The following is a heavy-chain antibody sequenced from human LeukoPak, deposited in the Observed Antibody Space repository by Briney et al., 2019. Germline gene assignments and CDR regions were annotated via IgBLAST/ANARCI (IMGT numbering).Heavy chain of an antibody. CDR1: GFTARRNY. CDR2: INTGRST. CDR3: ARDAGNY. V-gene: IGHV3-53*01. Sequence: GGTLSLSCAASGFTARRNYMSWVRQAPGKGLEWVSVINTGRSTYYAASVKGRLSICRDNSKNMLYLQLNGLSAEDTAVYYCARDAGNYWGQGTLVTVSS. J-gene: IGHJ4*02. D-gene: IGHD1-14*01.